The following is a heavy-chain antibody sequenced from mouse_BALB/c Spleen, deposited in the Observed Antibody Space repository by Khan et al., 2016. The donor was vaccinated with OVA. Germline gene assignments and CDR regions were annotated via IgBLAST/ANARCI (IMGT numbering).Heavy chain of an antibody. D-gene: IGHD1-1*02. Sequence: VQLKESGPGLVKPSQSLSLTCTVTGYSITTDYAWNWIRQFPGNKLEWMGFISYNGNTKYNPSLKSRISITRDTSKNQFFLQLKSVTTEDTARYYCARVYGGDFDYWGRGTTLTVSS. J-gene: IGHJ2*01. V-gene: IGHV3-2*02. CDR3: ARVYGGDFDY. CDR1: GYSITTDYA. CDR2: ISYNGNT.